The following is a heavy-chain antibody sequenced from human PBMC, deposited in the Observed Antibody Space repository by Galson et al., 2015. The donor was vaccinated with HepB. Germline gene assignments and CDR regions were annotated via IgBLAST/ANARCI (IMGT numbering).Heavy chain of an antibody. V-gene: IGHV3-11*01. CDR3: ARAALGWFDP. J-gene: IGHJ5*02. CDR1: GFTFSDFH. Sequence: SLRLSCAASGFTFSDFHMSWIRQAPGKGLEWVSYISSSGNTIYYADSVRGRFTISRDNRKNSLYLQMNSLRAEDTAIYYCARAALGWFDPWGQGTLVTVSS. D-gene: IGHD6-25*01. CDR2: ISSSGNTI.